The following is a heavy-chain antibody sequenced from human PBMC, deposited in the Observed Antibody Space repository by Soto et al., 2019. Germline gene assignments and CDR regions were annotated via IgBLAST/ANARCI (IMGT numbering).Heavy chain of an antibody. J-gene: IGHJ6*02. CDR3: ARGRSYCTNGVCYSGYYYYGMDV. Sequence: ASVKVSCKASGYTFTSYGISWVRQAPGQGLEWMGWINPNSGGTNYAQKFQGWVTMTRDTSISTAYMELSRLRSDDTAVYYCARGRSYCTNGVCYSGYYYYGMDVWGQGTTVTVSS. CDR2: INPNSGGT. V-gene: IGHV1-2*04. D-gene: IGHD2-8*01. CDR1: GYTFTSYG.